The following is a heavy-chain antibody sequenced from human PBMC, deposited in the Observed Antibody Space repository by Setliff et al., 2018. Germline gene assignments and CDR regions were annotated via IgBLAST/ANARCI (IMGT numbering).Heavy chain of an antibody. CDR3: ARSDHLVVDGFDV. CDR2: INPKTGGT. D-gene: IGHD3-16*01. CDR1: GYTFTDNY. V-gene: IGHV1-2*04. Sequence: ASVKVSCKASGYTFTDNYIHWVRQAPGQGLEWMGWINPKTGGTNLAQKFQGWVSMTRDTSITTAYMELSRLTSDDMAVYFCARSDHLVVDGFDVWGQGTMVTVSS. J-gene: IGHJ3*01.